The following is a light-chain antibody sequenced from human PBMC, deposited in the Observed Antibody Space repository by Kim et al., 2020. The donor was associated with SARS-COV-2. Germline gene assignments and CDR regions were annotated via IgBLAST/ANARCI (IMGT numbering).Light chain of an antibody. J-gene: IGLJ2*01. CDR2: YDS. Sequence: SYELTQPPSVSVAPGKTASITCGGHSIGSKSVHWYQQKPGQAPVLVIYYDSDRPSGIPERFSGSNSGNTATLTLSRVEAGDEADYYCQAWDSRSEHLVFGEGTQLTVL. V-gene: IGLV3-21*04. CDR3: QAWDSRSEHLV. CDR1: SIGSKS.